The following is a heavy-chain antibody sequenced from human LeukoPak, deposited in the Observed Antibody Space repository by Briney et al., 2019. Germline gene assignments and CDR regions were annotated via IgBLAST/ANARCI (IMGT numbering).Heavy chain of an antibody. CDR1: GFIFSGSA. V-gene: IGHV3-73*01. D-gene: IGHD5-24*01. Sequence: PGGSLRLPCAASGFIFSGSAIHWVRQASGKGLEWVGRTRSKANNYATTYAASVKGRFTISRDDSKNTAYLQVNSLKTEDTAVYYCTRQIGDGYNLIDYWGQGTLVTVSS. J-gene: IGHJ4*02. CDR3: TRQIGDGYNLIDY. CDR2: TRSKANNYAT.